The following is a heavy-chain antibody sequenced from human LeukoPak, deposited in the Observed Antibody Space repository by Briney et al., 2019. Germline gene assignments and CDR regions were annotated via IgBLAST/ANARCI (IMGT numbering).Heavy chain of an antibody. J-gene: IGHJ5*02. CDR3: AKDRASVVAARFDP. Sequence: GGSLRLSCAASGFTFSSYGMHWVRQAPGKGLEWVSAISDSGGSTYYADSVKGRFTISRDNSKNTLYLQMNSLRAEDTAVYYCAKDRASVVAARFDPWGQGTLVTVSS. CDR2: ISDSGGST. V-gene: IGHV3-23*01. D-gene: IGHD2-15*01. CDR1: GFTFSSYG.